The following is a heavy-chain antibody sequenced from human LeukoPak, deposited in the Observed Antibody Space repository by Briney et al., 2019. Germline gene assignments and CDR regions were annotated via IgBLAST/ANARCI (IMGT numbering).Heavy chain of an antibody. D-gene: IGHD1-26*01. Sequence: GGSLRLSCAASGFTFSSYWMSWVRQAPGEGLEWVANIKQDGSEKYYVDSVKGRFTISRDNAKNSLYLQMNSLRAEDTAVYYCARDPGGSYCRPHGCDAFDIWGQGTMVTVSS. CDR1: GFTFSSYW. V-gene: IGHV3-7*01. CDR3: ARDPGGSYCRPHGCDAFDI. J-gene: IGHJ3*02. CDR2: IKQDGSEK.